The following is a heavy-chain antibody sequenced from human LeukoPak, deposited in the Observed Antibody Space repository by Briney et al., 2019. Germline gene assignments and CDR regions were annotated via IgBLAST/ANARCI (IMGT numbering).Heavy chain of an antibody. CDR3: ARRGYHDYTGFDY. D-gene: IGHD2-8*02. J-gene: IGHJ4*02. CDR2: ISGRSDDI. CDR1: GFTFSSYS. V-gene: IGHV3-21*04. Sequence: GGSLRLSCAASGFTFSSYSMNWVRQAPGKGLEWVSSISGRSDDIYYADSVKGRFTISRDNSKNSLYLQMNRLRAEDTALYYCARRGYHDYTGFDYWGQGTLVTVSS.